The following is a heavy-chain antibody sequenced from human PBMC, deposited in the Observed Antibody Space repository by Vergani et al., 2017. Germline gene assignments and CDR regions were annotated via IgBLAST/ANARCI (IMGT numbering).Heavy chain of an antibody. J-gene: IGHJ6*02. D-gene: IGHD6-6*01. V-gene: IGHV1-69*04. CDR1: GGTFSSDA. CDR3: AGPGAHSSSAIYYYDGMDV. CDR2: IIPILGIA. Sequence: QVQLVQSGAEVKKPGSSVKVSCKASGGTFSSDAISWVRQAPGQGLEWMGRIIPILGIANYAQKFQGRVTITADKSTSAAYMELSIVRSEDTAVYYYAGPGAHSSSAIYYYDGMDVWGQGTTVTVSS.